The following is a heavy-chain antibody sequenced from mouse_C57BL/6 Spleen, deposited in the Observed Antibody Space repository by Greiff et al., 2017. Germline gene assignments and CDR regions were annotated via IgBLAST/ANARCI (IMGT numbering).Heavy chain of an antibody. CDR1: GFTFSNYW. Sequence: EVKLVESGGGLVQPGGSMKLSSVASGFTFSNYWMNWVRQSPEKGLEWVAQIRLKSDNYATHYAESVKGRFTISRDDSKSSVYLQMNNLRAEDTGIYYCTSSPRFAYWGQGTLVTVSA. CDR3: TSSPRFAY. CDR2: IRLKSDNYAT. J-gene: IGHJ3*01. D-gene: IGHD1-1*01. V-gene: IGHV6-3*01.